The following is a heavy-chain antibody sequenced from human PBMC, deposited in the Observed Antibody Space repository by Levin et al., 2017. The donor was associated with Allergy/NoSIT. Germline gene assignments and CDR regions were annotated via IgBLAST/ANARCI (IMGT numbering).Heavy chain of an antibody. V-gene: IGHV3-49*04. CDR3: TRLYKGSSDRYYFFDY. CDR2: IRSKAYGGSA. Sequence: GESLKISCTVSGFTFGDNALTWVRQAPGRGQEWVSFIRSKAYGGSAEYAASVKGRFTISRDDSKSIAYLQMDSLKTEDTAMYYCTRLYKGSSDRYYFFDYWGQGTLVTVSS. D-gene: IGHD3-22*01. J-gene: IGHJ4*02. CDR1: GFTFGDNA.